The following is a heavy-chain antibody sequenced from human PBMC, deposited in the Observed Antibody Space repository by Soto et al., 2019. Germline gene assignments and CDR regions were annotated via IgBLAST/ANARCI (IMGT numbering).Heavy chain of an antibody. Sequence: QVQLVQSGAEVKKPGASVKVSCKASGYTFTNYDINWVRQTTGQGLEWLGWMNPNSGDTGYAQKFQGKVTMPRNTAISTADMELSSLTFEDTAIYSCARAPRNWGFDFWGQGTLVTVSS. CDR1: GYTFTNYD. J-gene: IGHJ4*02. CDR2: MNPNSGDT. CDR3: ARAPRNWGFDF. D-gene: IGHD3-16*01. V-gene: IGHV1-8*01.